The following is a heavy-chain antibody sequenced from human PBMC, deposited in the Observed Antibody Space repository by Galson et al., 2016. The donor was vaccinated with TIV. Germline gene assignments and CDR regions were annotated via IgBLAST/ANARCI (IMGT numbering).Heavy chain of an antibody. CDR1: GGTLSNDP. J-gene: IGHJ4*02. V-gene: IGHV1-69*10. D-gene: IGHD2-21*02. CDR2: IIPIAGIS. CDR3: ARLTPCGGHCYYFDR. Sequence: SVKVSCKASGGTLSNDPITWVRQAPGQGLEWMGGIIPIAGISDNSQKFQGRVSITADVSTNTVYMELSSLRSEDTAVYYCARLTPCGGHCYYFDRWGQGTLVTVSS.